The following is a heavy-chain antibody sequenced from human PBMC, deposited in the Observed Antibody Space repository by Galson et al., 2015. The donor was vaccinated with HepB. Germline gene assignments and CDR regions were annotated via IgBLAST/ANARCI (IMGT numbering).Heavy chain of an antibody. CDR2: IDPSDSYT. D-gene: IGHD2-8*01. CDR3: ARQGGYCTNGVCQFDY. CDR1: GYSFTSYW. Sequence: QSGAEVKKPGESLRISCKGSGYSFTSYWISWVRQMPGKGLEWKGRIDPSDSYTNYSPSFQGHVTISADKSISTAYLQWSSLKASDTAMYYCARQGGYCTNGVCQFDYWGQGTLVTVSS. J-gene: IGHJ4*02. V-gene: IGHV5-10-1*01.